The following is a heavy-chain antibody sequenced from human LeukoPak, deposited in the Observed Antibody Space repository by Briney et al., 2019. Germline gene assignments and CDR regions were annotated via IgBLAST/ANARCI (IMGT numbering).Heavy chain of an antibody. Sequence: GLSLTLSCAASGFTFSNAWMRWVRQVPGKGLEWVGCIKPKTDGGATDYAAPVKGRFTISRDDSKRTLYLQMNSLKSEDTAVYYCIADIAGGSNFADYWGQGTLVTVSS. J-gene: IGHJ4*02. V-gene: IGHV3-15*01. CDR3: IADIAGGSNFADY. D-gene: IGHD3-9*01. CDR1: GFTFSNAW. CDR2: IKPKTDGGAT.